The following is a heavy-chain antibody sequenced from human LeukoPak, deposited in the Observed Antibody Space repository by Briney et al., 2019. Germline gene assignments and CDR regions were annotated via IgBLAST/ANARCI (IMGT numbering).Heavy chain of an antibody. V-gene: IGHV3-21*04. J-gene: IGHJ3*02. CDR1: GFTFSSYS. CDR2: ITSMSSSI. Sequence: GGSLRLSCEASGFTFSSYSMNWVRQAPGKGLEWVSSITSMSSSIYYADSVQGRFTISRDNAKNSAYLQMNSLRAEDTAVYYCAKGHGYGSGSYAFDIWGQGTMVTVSS. D-gene: IGHD3-10*01. CDR3: AKGHGYGSGSYAFDI.